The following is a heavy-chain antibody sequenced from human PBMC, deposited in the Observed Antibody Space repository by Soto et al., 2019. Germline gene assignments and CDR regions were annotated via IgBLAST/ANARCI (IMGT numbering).Heavy chain of an antibody. J-gene: IGHJ6*02. CDR2: SYPGDSGT. CDR1: GYSFTGYW. D-gene: IGHD3-3*01. Sequence: GESLKDSWKGSGYSFTGYWIGGVRQIPGKGLEWMGISYPGDSGTRYSPSFQGQVTVSADKSISTAYLQWSSLKASDTATYYCARSPYYDFWSSYYNSYSYGLDVSGQGITVTVSS. CDR3: ARSPYYDFWSSYYNSYSYGLDV. V-gene: IGHV5-51*01.